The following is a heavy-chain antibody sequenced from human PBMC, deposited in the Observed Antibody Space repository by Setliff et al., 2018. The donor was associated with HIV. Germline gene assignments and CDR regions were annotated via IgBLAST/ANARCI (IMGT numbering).Heavy chain of an antibody. D-gene: IGHD3-16*01. CDR2: IYYSGST. V-gene: IGHV4-39*01. CDR3: ARHNEITYGGLLHDFFYYGLDV. CDR1: GGSISSSNYY. Sequence: SETLSLTCSVSGGSISSSNYYWGWIRQPPGQGLEWIGNIYYSGSTDYNPSLKSRVTISGDTSKNQFSLKLGSVTAADTAVYYCARHNEITYGGLLHDFFYYGLDVWGQGTPVTVSS. J-gene: IGHJ6*02.